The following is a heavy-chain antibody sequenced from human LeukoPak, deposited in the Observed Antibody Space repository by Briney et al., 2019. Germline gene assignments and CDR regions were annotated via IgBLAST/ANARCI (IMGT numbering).Heavy chain of an antibody. Sequence: TSETLSLTCTVSGGSISSGSYYWSWVRQAPGKGLEWVSAISGSGVSTYYADSVKGRFTISRDNSKNTLYLQMNSLRAEDTAVYYCAKAPTRLMTTVTQFDYWGQGTLVTASS. CDR2: ISGSGVST. D-gene: IGHD4-4*01. CDR1: GGSISSGSYY. J-gene: IGHJ4*02. CDR3: AKAPTRLMTTVTQFDY. V-gene: IGHV3-23*01.